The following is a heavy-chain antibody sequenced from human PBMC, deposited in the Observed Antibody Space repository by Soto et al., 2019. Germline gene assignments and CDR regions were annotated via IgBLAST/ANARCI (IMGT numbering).Heavy chain of an antibody. CDR2: INPSGGST. V-gene: IGHV1-46*01. Sequence: ASVKVSCKASGYTFTSYYMHWVRQAPGQGLEWMGIINPSGGSTSYAQKFQGRVTMTRDTSTSTVYMELSSLRSEDTAVYYCARDPITMVRGVTNWFDPCGQGTLVTVSS. CDR3: ARDPITMVRGVTNWFDP. CDR1: GYTFTSYY. D-gene: IGHD3-10*01. J-gene: IGHJ5*02.